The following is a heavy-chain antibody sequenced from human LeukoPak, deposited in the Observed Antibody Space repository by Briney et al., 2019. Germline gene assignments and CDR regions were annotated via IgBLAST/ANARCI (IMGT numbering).Heavy chain of an antibody. J-gene: IGHJ3*02. D-gene: IGHD1-26*01. CDR2: ISYDGSNK. V-gene: IGHV3-30*04. CDR3: ARAVGASWWELLQPDAFDI. Sequence: GRSLRLSCAASGFTFSSYAMHWVRQAPGKGLERVAVISYDGSNKYYADSVKGRFTISRDNSKNTLYLQMNSLRAEDTAVYYCARAVGASWWELLQPDAFDIWGQGTMVTVSS. CDR1: GFTFSSYA.